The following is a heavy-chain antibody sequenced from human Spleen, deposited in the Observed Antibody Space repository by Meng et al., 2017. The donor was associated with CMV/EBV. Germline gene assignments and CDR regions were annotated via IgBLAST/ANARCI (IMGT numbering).Heavy chain of an antibody. J-gene: IGHJ4*02. Sequence: GGSLRLSCAASGFTFSNFAMNWVRQAPGQGLEWVSYISSSGSTTYYADSVKGRFTISRDNSKNTLYLQMNSLRAEDTAVYYCANWQEEGYCSSTSCHNQAPIAYWGQGTLVTVSS. CDR3: ANWQEEGYCSSTSCHNQAPIAY. CDR2: ISSSGSTT. CDR1: GFTFSNFA. V-gene: IGHV3-23*01. D-gene: IGHD2-2*01.